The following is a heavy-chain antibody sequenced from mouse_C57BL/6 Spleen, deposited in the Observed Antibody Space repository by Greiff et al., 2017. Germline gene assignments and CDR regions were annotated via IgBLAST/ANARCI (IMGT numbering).Heavy chain of an antibody. CDR1: GYSITSGYY. CDR2: ISYDGSN. CDR3: ARARWGNYPFDY. V-gene: IGHV3-6*01. J-gene: IGHJ2*01. Sequence: DVKLQESGPGLVKPSQSLSLTCSVTGYSITSGYYWNWIRQSPGNKLEWMGYISYDGSNNYNPSLKNRISITRDTSKNQFFLKLNSVTTEDTATYYCARARWGNYPFDYWGQGTTLTVSS. D-gene: IGHD2-1*01.